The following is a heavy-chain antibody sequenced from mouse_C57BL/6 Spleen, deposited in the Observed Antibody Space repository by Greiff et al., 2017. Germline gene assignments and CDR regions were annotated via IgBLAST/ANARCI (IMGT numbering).Heavy chain of an antibody. J-gene: IGHJ2*01. CDR3: TTESNYGYFDY. D-gene: IGHD2-5*01. Sequence: VQLQQSGAELVRPGASVKLSCTASGFNIKDYYMHWVKQRPEQGLEWIGRIDPEDGDTEYAPKFQGKATMTADPSSNTAYLQLSSLTSEDTAVYYCTTESNYGYFDYWGQGTTLTVSS. CDR1: GFNIKDYY. CDR2: IDPEDGDT. V-gene: IGHV14-1*01.